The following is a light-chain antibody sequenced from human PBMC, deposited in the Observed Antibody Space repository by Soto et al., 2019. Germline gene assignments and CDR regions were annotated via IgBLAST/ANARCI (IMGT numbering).Light chain of an antibody. CDR2: AVS. CDR3: QQLNSYRPFI. V-gene: IGKV1-9*01. CDR1: QGISNF. J-gene: IGKJ4*01. Sequence: DIQLTQSPSFLSASVGDRVTITCRASQGISNFLAWYQQKPGKAPRLLMYAVSTLLSGVPSRFSGSGSGTAFTLTISSLQPEDFATYYCQQLNSYRPFIFGGGTKVEIK.